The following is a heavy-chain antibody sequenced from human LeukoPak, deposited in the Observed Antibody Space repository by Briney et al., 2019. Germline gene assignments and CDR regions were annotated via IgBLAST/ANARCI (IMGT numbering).Heavy chain of an antibody. CDR3: ARGHGGSIAARHFDY. CDR2: ISSNGGST. D-gene: IGHD6-6*01. CDR1: GFTFSSYA. V-gene: IGHV3-64*01. J-gene: IGHJ4*02. Sequence: PGGSLRLSYAASGFTFSSYAMHWVRQAPGKGLEYVSAISSNGGSTYYANSVKGRFTISRDNSKNTLYLQMGSLRAEDMAVYYCARGHGGSIAARHFDYWGQGTLVTVSS.